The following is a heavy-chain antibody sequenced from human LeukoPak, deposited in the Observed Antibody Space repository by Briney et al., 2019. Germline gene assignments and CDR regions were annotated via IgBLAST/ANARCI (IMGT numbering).Heavy chain of an antibody. CDR1: GFTFSSYG. Sequence: GGSLRLSCAASGFTFSSYGMPWVRQAPGKGLEWVAVIAYNGSSAYYGDSVKGRFTISRDNSKNTLYLQLNSLRPEDTAVYYCANLTPRGHGMDVWGHGTTVIVSS. V-gene: IGHV3-30*18. CDR3: ANLTPRGHGMDV. D-gene: IGHD3-10*01. J-gene: IGHJ6*02. CDR2: IAYNGSSA.